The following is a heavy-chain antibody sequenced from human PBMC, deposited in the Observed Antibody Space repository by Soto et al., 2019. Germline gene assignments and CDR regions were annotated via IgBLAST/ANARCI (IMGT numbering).Heavy chain of an antibody. CDR3: VVAINY. V-gene: IGHV1-46*01. CDR2: INPSNGKT. CDR1: GYNLTTYD. D-gene: IGHD2-21*01. J-gene: IGHJ4*01. Sequence: ASVKVCCKASGYNLTTYDMHWVRQAPGQGPEWMGIINPSNGKTNYAQKFQGRVTMTRDTSTSTVYMERSRLRSEDTALNHCVVAINYWG.